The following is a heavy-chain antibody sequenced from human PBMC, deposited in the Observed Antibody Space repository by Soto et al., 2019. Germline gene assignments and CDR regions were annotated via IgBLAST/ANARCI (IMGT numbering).Heavy chain of an antibody. CDR2: INHRGSA. J-gene: IGHJ5*02. CDR1: GESFIGYY. D-gene: IGHD5-12*01. CDR3: ARTDIVTTNCFDP. Sequence: QVHLQQWGAGLLKPSETLSLTCAVYGESFIGYYWTWIRQPPGKGLEWIGEINHRGSANYIPSLKSRVTISVDTSNNQSSLKLSSVTAADTSVYYCARTDIVTTNCFDPWGQGTLVTVSS. V-gene: IGHV4-34*02.